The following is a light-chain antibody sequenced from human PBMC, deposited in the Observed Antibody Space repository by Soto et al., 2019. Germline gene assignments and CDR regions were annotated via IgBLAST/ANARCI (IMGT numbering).Light chain of an antibody. V-gene: IGKV4-1*01. CDR3: QQYYSTPWT. Sequence: DIVMTQSPDSLAVSLGERATIKCKSSQSILYSSNNKRYLAWYQQKPGQSPKLLIYWASTRESGVPDRFSGSGSGTDFTLTISSLQAEDVAVYFCQQYYSTPWTFGQGTKGDIK. J-gene: IGKJ1*01. CDR2: WAS. CDR1: QSILYSSNNKRY.